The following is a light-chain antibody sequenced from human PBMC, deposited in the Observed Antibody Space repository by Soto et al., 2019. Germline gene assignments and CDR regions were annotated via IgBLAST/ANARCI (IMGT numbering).Light chain of an antibody. CDR3: QQFNGFPT. CDR1: QGISNA. V-gene: IGKV1-13*02. Sequence: AILLTQSPSSLSASVGDTVTITCRASQGISNALAWYQQIPGKPPKLLIYDASTLESGVPSRFSGSGSGTDFTLTFSSLQPGDFATYYCQQFNGFPTFGQGTRLEIK. J-gene: IGKJ5*01. CDR2: DAS.